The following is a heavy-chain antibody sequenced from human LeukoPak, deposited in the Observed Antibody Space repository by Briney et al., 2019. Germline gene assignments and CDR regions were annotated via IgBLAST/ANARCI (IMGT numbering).Heavy chain of an antibody. Sequence: SVKVSCKASGGTFSSYAISWVRQAPGQGLEWMGRIIPIFGTANYAQKFQGGVTITTDESTSTAYMELSSLRSEDTAVYYCARDLTVVVTESYFDYWGQGTLVTVSS. CDR1: GGTFSSYA. D-gene: IGHD3-22*01. V-gene: IGHV1-69*05. CDR2: IIPIFGTA. CDR3: ARDLTVVVTESYFDY. J-gene: IGHJ4*02.